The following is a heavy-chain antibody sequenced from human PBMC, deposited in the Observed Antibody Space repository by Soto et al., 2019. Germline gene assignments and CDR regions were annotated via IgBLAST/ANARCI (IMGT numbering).Heavy chain of an antibody. V-gene: IGHV4-39*01. Sequence: PSETLSLTCTVSGGSISSSSYYWGWIRQPPGKGLEWIGSIYYSGSTYYNPSLKSRVTISVDTSKNQFSLKLSSVTAADTAVYYCARHLTYNWNYGWFDPWGQGTLVTVSS. CDR1: GGSISSSSYY. CDR2: IYYSGST. D-gene: IGHD1-7*01. J-gene: IGHJ5*02. CDR3: ARHLTYNWNYGWFDP.